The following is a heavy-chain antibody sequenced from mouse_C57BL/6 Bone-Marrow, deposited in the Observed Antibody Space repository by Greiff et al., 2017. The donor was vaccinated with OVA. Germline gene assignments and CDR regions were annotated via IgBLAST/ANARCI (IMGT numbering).Heavy chain of an antibody. V-gene: IGHV1-19*01. J-gene: IGHJ4*01. D-gene: IGHD1-1*01. CDR3: ARPLVPYGSSPHYYAMDY. Sequence: EVQLQESGPVLVKPGASVKMSCKASGYTFTDYYMNWVKQSHGKSLEWIGVINPYNGGTSYNQKFKGKAPLTVDKSSRTAYMELNSLTSEDSAVYYCARPLVPYGSSPHYYAMDYWGQGTSVTVSS. CDR1: GYTFTDYY. CDR2: INPYNGGT.